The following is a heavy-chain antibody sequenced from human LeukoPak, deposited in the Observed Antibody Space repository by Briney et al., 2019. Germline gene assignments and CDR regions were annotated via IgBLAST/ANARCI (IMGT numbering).Heavy chain of an antibody. CDR3: AKGGSSGWPVRHFDY. D-gene: IGHD6-19*01. CDR1: GFTFNNYG. Sequence: GGSLRLSCAASGFTFNNYGLTWVRQAPGKGLEWVSAISGSGGSTYYTDSVKGRFTVSRDNSKNTLYLQMNSLRAEDTAIYYCAKGGSSGWPVRHFDYWGHGTLVTVSS. V-gene: IGHV3-23*01. J-gene: IGHJ4*01. CDR2: ISGSGGST.